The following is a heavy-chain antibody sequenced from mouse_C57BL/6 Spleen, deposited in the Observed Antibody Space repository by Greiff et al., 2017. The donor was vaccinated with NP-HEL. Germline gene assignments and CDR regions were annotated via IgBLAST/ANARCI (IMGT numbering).Heavy chain of an antibody. V-gene: IGHV1-55*01. CDR1: GYTFTSYW. D-gene: IGHD2-13*01. Sequence: QVQLQQPGAELVKPGASVKMSCKASGYTFTSYWITWVKQRPGQGLEWIGDIYPGSGSTNYNEKFKSKATLTVDTSSSTAYMQLSSLTSADSAVYYYASHIGDPGAMDYWGQGTSVTVSS. J-gene: IGHJ4*01. CDR2: IYPGSGST. CDR3: ASHIGDPGAMDY.